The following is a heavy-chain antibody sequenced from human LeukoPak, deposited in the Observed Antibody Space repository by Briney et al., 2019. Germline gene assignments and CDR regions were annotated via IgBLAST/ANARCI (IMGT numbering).Heavy chain of an antibody. D-gene: IGHD6-13*01. Sequence: MASETLSLTCTVSGGSISSSSYYYWGWIRQPPGKGLEWIGSIYYSGSTYYNPSLKSRVTISVDTSKNQLSLKLSSVTAADTAVYYCASARTSSRSWFTFDYWGQGILVTVSS. V-gene: IGHV4-39*01. J-gene: IGHJ4*02. CDR1: GGSISSSSYYY. CDR3: ASARTSSRSWFTFDY. CDR2: IYYSGST.